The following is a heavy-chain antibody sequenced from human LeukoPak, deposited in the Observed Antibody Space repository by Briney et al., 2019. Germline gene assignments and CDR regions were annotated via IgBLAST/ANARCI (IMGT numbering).Heavy chain of an antibody. CDR1: GYTFTGYY. V-gene: IGHV1-2*02. J-gene: IGHJ6*03. CDR3: ARGVVGAKGGTSLYYYYYMDV. Sequence: GASVKVSCKASGYTFTGYYMHWVRQAPGQGLEWMGWINPNSGGTNYAQKFQGRVTMTRDTSISTAYMELSRLRSDDTAVYYCARGVVGAKGGTSLYYYYYMDVWGKGTTVTVSS. D-gene: IGHD1-26*01. CDR2: INPNSGGT.